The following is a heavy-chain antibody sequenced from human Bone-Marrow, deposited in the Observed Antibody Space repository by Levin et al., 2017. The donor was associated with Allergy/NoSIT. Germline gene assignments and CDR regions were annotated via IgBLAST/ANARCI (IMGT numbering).Heavy chain of an antibody. CDR2: IRPYSGDI. J-gene: IGHJ6*03. CDR1: GYSFNNYG. D-gene: IGHD3-3*01. V-gene: IGHV1-18*01. CDR3: ARETYYDFWSGHADYYYYMDV. Sequence: ASVKVSCKASGYSFNNYGITWVRQAPGQGLEWMGWIRPYSGDIKYAQKFQGRVTMTTDTSTSTAHMELRSLRSVDPAVYYCARETYYDFWSGHADYYYYMDVWGNGTTVTVSS.